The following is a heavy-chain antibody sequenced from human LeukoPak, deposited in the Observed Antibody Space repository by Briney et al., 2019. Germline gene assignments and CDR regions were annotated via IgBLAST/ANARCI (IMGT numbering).Heavy chain of an antibody. CDR1: GGSFSGYY. D-gene: IGHD6-19*01. Sequence: PSETLSLTCAVYGGSFSGYYWSWIRQPPGKGLEWIGEINHSGSTNYNPPLKSRVTISVDTSKNQFSLKLSSVTAADTAVYYCARLGSGYSSGQFDYWGQGTLVTVSS. CDR2: INHSGST. J-gene: IGHJ4*02. CDR3: ARLGSGYSSGQFDY. V-gene: IGHV4-34*01.